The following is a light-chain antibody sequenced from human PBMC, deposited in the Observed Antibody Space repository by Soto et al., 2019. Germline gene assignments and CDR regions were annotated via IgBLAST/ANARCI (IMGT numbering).Light chain of an antibody. V-gene: IGKV3-15*01. CDR1: QGVSRK. CDR3: EQYHTWAIT. Sequence: DIVMTQSPAPLSVAPGERVTFSCRASQGVSRKLAWYQHKPVQAPSLLISAASTGDTGIPARFGASRSGTYLTLTTSTLPSEDCAIYYCEQYHTWAITFGVETKVEIK. J-gene: IGKJ4*01. CDR2: AAS.